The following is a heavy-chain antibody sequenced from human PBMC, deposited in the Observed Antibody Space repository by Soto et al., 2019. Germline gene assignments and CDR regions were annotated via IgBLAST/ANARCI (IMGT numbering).Heavy chain of an antibody. Sequence: QVQLVQSGAEVKGPGSSVKVSYKASGGTFSSYSISWVRQAPGQGLEWMGRIIPIVDITTYAQKLEGRVTITADKSTSTAYMELSSLRSEDTAVYYCARVTAVAGNYFDYWGQGTQVTVSS. CDR1: GGTFSSYS. J-gene: IGHJ4*02. CDR2: IIPIVDIT. V-gene: IGHV1-69*02. D-gene: IGHD6-19*01. CDR3: ARVTAVAGNYFDY.